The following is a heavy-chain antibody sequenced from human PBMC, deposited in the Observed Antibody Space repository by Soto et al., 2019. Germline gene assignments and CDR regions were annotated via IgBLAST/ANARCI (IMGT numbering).Heavy chain of an antibody. D-gene: IGHD1-1*01. Sequence: QVHLVQSGAEVKKPGASVKVSCKGSGYTFTSYGITWVRQAPGKGLEWMGWISAHNGNTDYAQKIQGRVTVTRETSTSTAYMERRSLRSDDTAVYYCARGRYGDYWGQGALVTVSS. CDR3: ARGRYGDY. CDR2: ISAHNGNT. CDR1: GYTFTSYG. V-gene: IGHV1-18*01. J-gene: IGHJ4*02.